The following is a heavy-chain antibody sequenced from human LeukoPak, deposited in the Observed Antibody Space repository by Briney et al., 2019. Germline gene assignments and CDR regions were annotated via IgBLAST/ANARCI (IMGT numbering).Heavy chain of an antibody. CDR3: ARVGSGCFDY. CDR1: GGSISSDGYY. V-gene: IGHV4-61*08. D-gene: IGHD6-19*01. J-gene: IGHJ4*02. CDR2: IYYSGNT. Sequence: PSETLSLTCTVSGGSISSDGYYWSWIRQPPGKGLEWIGYIYYSGNTNDNPSLKSRVTISVDTSKNQFSLKLSSVTAADTAVYYCARVGSGCFDYWGQGTLVTVSS.